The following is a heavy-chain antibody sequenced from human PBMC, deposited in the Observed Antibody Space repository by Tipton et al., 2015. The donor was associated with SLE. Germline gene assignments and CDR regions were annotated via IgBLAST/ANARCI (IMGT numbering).Heavy chain of an antibody. D-gene: IGHD1-26*01. CDR2: IPSRGHT. CDR1: GDSISSNFFY. Sequence: TLSLTCSVFGDSISSNFFYWGWIRQPPGQGLEWIGTIPSRGHTFYNPSPRSRVSISVDVSRNQFSLTLNSVTAADTATYSCARETGTYYSTWFDSWGQGTLVTVSS. V-gene: IGHV4-39*07. J-gene: IGHJ5*01. CDR3: ARETGTYYSTWFDS.